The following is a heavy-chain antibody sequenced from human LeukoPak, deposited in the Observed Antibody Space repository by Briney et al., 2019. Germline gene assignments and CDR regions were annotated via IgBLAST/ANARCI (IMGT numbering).Heavy chain of an antibody. CDR3: ARVSYYYYYGMDV. CDR1: AGSISSYY. Sequence: SETLSLTCTVSAGSISSYYWSWIRQPPGKGLEWIGYIYSSGSTNYNPSLKSRVTISVDTSKNQFSLKLSSVTAADTAVYYCARVSYYYYYGMDVWGQGTTVTVSS. J-gene: IGHJ6*02. V-gene: IGHV4-59*08. CDR2: IYSSGST.